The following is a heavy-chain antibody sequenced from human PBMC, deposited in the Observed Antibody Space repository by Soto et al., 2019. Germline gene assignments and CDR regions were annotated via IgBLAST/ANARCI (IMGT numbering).Heavy chain of an antibody. D-gene: IGHD1-26*01. J-gene: IGHJ4*02. CDR1: GGSFSGYI. V-gene: IGHV4-34*01. CDR2: INHSGST. CDR3: ARGLVSGSDCSGGWCYVDY. Sequence: QVQLQQWGAGLLKPSETLSLTCAVYGGSFSGYIWTWIRQPPGKGLQWIGQINHSGSTYYNPSLKRRATISVHPSNTQCARELSSGSAADTAVYYCARGLVSGSDCSGGWCYVDYWGQGTLVTVSS.